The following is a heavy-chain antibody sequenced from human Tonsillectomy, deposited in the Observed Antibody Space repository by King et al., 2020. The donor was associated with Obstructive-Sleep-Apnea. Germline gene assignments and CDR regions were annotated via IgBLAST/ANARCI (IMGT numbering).Heavy chain of an antibody. V-gene: IGHV5-51*01. CDR2: IYPGDSDT. J-gene: IGHJ4*02. CDR3: ARLVGSGRYSRGWYLAGRYYFDY. Sequence: VQLVESGAEVKKTGESLKISCKGSGYSFTSYWICWVRQMPGKGLEWVGIIYPGDSDTRYSPSFQGQVTISADKSISTAYLQLSSLKASDTAMYYGARLVGSGRYSRGWYLAGRYYFDYWGQGTLVTVSS. CDR1: GYSFTSYW. D-gene: IGHD6-19*01.